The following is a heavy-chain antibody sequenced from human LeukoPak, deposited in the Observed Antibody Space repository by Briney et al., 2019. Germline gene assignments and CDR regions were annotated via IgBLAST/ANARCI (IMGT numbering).Heavy chain of an antibody. CDR2: IAPSDSYT. CDR3: ARHRDCSSGACYPDY. D-gene: IGHD2-15*01. J-gene: IGHJ4*02. Sequence: GESLKISCQGSGYSFTSHWISWVRQMPGKGLEWMGRIAPSDSYTNYSPSFQGHVTISADKSISTAYLQWSSLKASDTAMYYCARHRDCSSGACYPDYWGQGTLVTVSS. CDR1: GYSFTSHW. V-gene: IGHV5-10-1*01.